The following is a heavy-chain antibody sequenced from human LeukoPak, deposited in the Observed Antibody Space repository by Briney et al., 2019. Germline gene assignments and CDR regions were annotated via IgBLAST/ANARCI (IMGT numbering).Heavy chain of an antibody. D-gene: IGHD3-10*01. CDR1: GFTFSSYS. CDR2: ISSSSSYI. J-gene: IGHJ6*02. Sequence: GGSLRLSCAASGFTFSSYSMNWVRQAPGRGLEWVSSISSSSSYIYYADSVKGRFTISRDNAKNSLYLQMNSLRAEDTAVYYCAREGVLWFGELLFSPHYYYGMDVWGQGTTVTVSS. V-gene: IGHV3-21*01. CDR3: AREGVLWFGELLFSPHYYYGMDV.